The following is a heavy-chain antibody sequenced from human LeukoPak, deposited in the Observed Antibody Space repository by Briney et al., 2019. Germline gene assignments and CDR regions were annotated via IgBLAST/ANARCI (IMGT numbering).Heavy chain of an antibody. CDR2: IKQDGSEK. Sequence: GSLRLSCAASGFTFSSYWMSWVRQAPGKGLEWVANIKQDGSEKYYVDSVKGRFTISRDNVKNSLYLQMNSLRAEDTAVYSCARVNDYDSGSLYRPIDYWGQGTLVTVS. CDR1: GFTFSSYW. CDR3: ARVNDYDSGSLYRPIDY. J-gene: IGHJ4*02. D-gene: IGHD3-10*01. V-gene: IGHV3-7*01.